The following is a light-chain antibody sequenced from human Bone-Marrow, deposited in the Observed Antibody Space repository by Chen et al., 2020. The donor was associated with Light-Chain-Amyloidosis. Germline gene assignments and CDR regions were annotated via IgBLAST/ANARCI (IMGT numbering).Light chain of an antibody. J-gene: IGLJ2*01. V-gene: IGLV3-25*03. Sequence: SYELTQPPSVSVSPGQTARITCSGDDLPTKYAYWYQQKLGQAPVLVIHRDTERPSGISERFSGCSSGTTATLTISGVQAEDEADYHCQSADSSGTYEVIFGGGTKLTVL. CDR1: DLPTKY. CDR3: QSADSSGTYEVI. CDR2: RDT.